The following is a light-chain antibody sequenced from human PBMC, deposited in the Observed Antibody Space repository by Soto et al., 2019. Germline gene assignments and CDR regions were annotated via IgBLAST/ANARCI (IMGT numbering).Light chain of an antibody. Sequence: IQMTHSPSSLSASVEDSITSTCQASQDINQYLNWYQQKLGKAPMLLIYDASKLQRGGPSRFSGSGSGTLFSVSISILQPEDLAKYYCQQSENGPPTVGGGTKGEIK. J-gene: IGKJ4*01. CDR3: QQSENGPPT. CDR1: QDINQY. CDR2: DAS. V-gene: IGKV1-33*01.